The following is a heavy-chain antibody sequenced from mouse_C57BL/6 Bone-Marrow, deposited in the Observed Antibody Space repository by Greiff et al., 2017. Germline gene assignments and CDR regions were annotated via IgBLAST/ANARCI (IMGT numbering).Heavy chain of an antibody. J-gene: IGHJ2*01. Sequence: QVQLQQPGAELVMPGASVKLSCKASGYTFTTYPIEWMKQNHGKSLEWIGNFHPYNDDTKYNEKFKGKATLTVEKSSSTVYLELSRLTSDDSAVYYCARGGNYGGYYFDYWGQGTTLTVSS. CDR2: FHPYNDDT. CDR3: ARGGNYGGYYFDY. V-gene: IGHV1-47*01. CDR1: GYTFTTYP. D-gene: IGHD2-1*01.